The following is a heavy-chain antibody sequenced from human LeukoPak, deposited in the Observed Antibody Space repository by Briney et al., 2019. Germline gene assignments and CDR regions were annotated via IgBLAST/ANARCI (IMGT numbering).Heavy chain of an antibody. D-gene: IGHD6-13*01. J-gene: IGHJ1*01. CDR2: INPNSGGT. V-gene: IGHV1-2*02. CDR3: ASPYSSSWYSYFQH. Sequence: ASVKVSCKASGYTFTGYYMHWVRQAPGQGLEWMGWINPNSGGTNYAQKFQGRVTMTRDTSISTAYMELSRLRSDDTAVYYCASPYSSSWYSYFQHWGRGTLVTVSS. CDR1: GYTFTGYY.